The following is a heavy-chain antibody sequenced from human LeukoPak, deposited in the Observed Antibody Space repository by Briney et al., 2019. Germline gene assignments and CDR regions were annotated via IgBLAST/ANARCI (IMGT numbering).Heavy chain of an antibody. CDR2: ISSSSTI. CDR1: GFTFSSSP. CDR3: ARSGDY. J-gene: IGHJ4*02. Sequence: PGGSLRLSCAASGFTFSSSPMNWVRQAPGKGLEWVSYISSSSTIYYADSVKGRFTISRDNAKNSLYLQMNSLRVEDKAVYYCARSGDYWGQGTLVTVSS. V-gene: IGHV3-48*01.